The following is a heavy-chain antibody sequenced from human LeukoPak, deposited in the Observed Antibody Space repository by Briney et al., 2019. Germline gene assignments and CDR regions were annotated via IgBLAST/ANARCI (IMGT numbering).Heavy chain of an antibody. V-gene: IGHV3-30-3*01. CDR3: ARDPLALAGTAFDC. CDR2: ISYDVSQK. CDR1: NFTFSSYA. D-gene: IGHD6-19*01. J-gene: IGHJ4*02. Sequence: GRSLRLSCAASNFTFSSYAIHWVRQAPGKGLEWVAAISYDVSQKYYADSVKGRFTISRDNSKNTLYMQMNSLRAEDTAVYYCARDPLALAGTAFDCWGQGTLVTVSS.